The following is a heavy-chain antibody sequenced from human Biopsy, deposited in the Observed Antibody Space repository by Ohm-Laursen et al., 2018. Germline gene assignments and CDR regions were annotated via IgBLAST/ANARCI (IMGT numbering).Heavy chain of an antibody. V-gene: IGHV3-33*01. Sequence: SLRLSCTASGFTFSGYGMHWVRQAPGKELEWVAVIWYDGTDKFYADSVKGRFTISRDNSKNTLYLHMNSLRAADTAVYYCARDRYYGSENYFSHYNMDVWGQGTTVTVSS. CDR3: ARDRYYGSENYFSHYNMDV. CDR2: IWYDGTDK. CDR1: GFTFSGYG. J-gene: IGHJ6*03. D-gene: IGHD3-10*01.